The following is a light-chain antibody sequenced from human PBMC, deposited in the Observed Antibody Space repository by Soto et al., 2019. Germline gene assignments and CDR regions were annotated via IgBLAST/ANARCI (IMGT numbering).Light chain of an antibody. CDR3: QLTYSTRSTT. CDR1: ESIARH. Sequence: DLQMTQSPSSLSASVGDRVTITCRASESIARHLNWYQQKPGRAPNLLIYAASSLQNGVPSRFRGGGSGTDFTLTISNLQPEDFATYYCQLTYSTRSTTFGQGTRLESK. CDR2: AAS. J-gene: IGKJ5*01. V-gene: IGKV1-39*01.